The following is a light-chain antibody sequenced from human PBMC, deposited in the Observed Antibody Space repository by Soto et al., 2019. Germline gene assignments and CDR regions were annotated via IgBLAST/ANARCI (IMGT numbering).Light chain of an antibody. CDR2: DAS. V-gene: IGKV1-5*01. CDR3: QQYKT. J-gene: IGKJ1*01. Sequence: DIQMTQSPSTLSASVGDGVTITCRASQSISSWLAWYQQKPGKAPKLLIYDASSLESGVPSRFSGSGSGTEFTLTISSLQPDDFATYYCQQYKTFGQGTKVEIK. CDR1: QSISSW.